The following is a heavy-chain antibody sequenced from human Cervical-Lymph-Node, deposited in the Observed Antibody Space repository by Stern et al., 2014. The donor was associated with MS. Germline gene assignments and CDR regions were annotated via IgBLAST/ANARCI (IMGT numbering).Heavy chain of an antibody. Sequence: VQLVESGAEVKKPGASVKVSCKASGYTFTNYYIHWVRQAPGQGLEWMGLINPNSGATNYAQKFQGRVTVARDTSISTAYMELSRLRFDDTAVYYCARDSGGYYGSGSYYLQAFDIWGQGTMVTVSS. CDR2: INPNSGAT. D-gene: IGHD3-10*01. CDR1: GYTFTNYY. J-gene: IGHJ3*02. CDR3: ARDSGGYYGSGSYYLQAFDI. V-gene: IGHV1-2*02.